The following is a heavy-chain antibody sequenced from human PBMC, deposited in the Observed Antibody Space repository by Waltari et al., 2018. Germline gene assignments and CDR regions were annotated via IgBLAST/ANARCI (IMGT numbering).Heavy chain of an antibody. CDR2: IIPILGIA. CDR1: GGTFSSYT. Sequence: QVQLVQSGAEVKKPGSSVKVSCKASGGTFSSYTISWVRQAPGQGREWMGRIIPILGIANYEPKFQGRVTITADKSTSTAYMELSSLRSEDTAVYYCARELRYGDYVGAYYYYGMDVWGQGTTVTVSS. D-gene: IGHD4-17*01. V-gene: IGHV1-69*08. CDR3: ARELRYGDYVGAYYYYGMDV. J-gene: IGHJ6*02.